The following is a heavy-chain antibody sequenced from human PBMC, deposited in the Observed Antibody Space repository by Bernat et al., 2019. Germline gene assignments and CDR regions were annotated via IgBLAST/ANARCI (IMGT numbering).Heavy chain of an antibody. V-gene: IGHV4-39*01. CDR2: IYYSGST. D-gene: IGHD1-26*01. CDR1: GGSISTSSYY. Sequence: QLQLQESGPGRVKPSETLSPTCTVSGGSISTSSYYWGWIRQPPGKGLEWIGSIYYSGSTYYNPSLKSRVTISVDTSKNQFSLELSSVTAAGAAVYYCARPVGNLDYWGQGTLVTVSS. CDR3: ARPVGNLDY. J-gene: IGHJ4*02.